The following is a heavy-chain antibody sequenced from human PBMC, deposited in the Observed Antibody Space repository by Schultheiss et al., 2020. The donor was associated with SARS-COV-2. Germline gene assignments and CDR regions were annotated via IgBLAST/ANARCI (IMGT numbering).Heavy chain of an antibody. D-gene: IGHD6-13*01. CDR1: GFTFSSYA. V-gene: IGHV3-23*01. J-gene: IGHJ6*02. CDR3: ATWASSWYGYYYGMDV. CDR2: ISGSGGST. Sequence: GGSLRLSCAAYGFTFSSYAMSWVRQAPGKGLEWVSAISGSGGSTYYADSVKGRFTISRDNSKNTLYLQMGSLRAEDMAVYYCATWASSWYGYYYGMDVWGQGTTVTVSS.